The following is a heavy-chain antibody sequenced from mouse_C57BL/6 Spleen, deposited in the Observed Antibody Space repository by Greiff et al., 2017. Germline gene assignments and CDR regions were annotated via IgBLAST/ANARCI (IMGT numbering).Heavy chain of an antibody. J-gene: IGHJ2*01. CDR3: TTEAAQATDY. V-gene: IGHV14-4*01. CDR1: GFNIKDDY. D-gene: IGHD3-2*02. Sequence: VQLQQSGAELVRPGASVKLSCTASGFNIKDDYMHWVKQRPEPGLEWIGWIDPENGDTEYASKFQGKATITADTSSNTAYLQLSSLTSEDTAVYYCTTEAAQATDYCGQGTTLTVSS. CDR2: IDPENGDT.